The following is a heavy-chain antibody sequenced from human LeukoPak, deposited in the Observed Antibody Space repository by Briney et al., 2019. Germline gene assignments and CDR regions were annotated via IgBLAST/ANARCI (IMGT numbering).Heavy chain of an antibody. CDR3: ARDPRQQDY. V-gene: IGHV3-21*01. Sequence: GGSLRLSCAASGFTFSSYSMNWVRQTPGKGREWVSSISSSSSYIYYADSVKGRFTISRDNAKNSLYLQTNSLRAEDTAVYYCARDPRQQDYWGQGTLVTVSS. J-gene: IGHJ4*02. CDR1: GFTFSSYS. D-gene: IGHD6-13*01. CDR2: ISSSSSYI.